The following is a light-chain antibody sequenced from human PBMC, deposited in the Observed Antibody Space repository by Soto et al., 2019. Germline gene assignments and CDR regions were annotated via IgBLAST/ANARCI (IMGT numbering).Light chain of an antibody. Sequence: EIVLTQSPATLSLSPGERATLSCRASQSVSSSLAWYQQKPGQAPRLLIYDASNRATSIPARFSGSGSGSGFSLTISSLVPEDFAVYYCQQGANWPLTLGPGTKVDIK. V-gene: IGKV3-11*01. CDR3: QQGANWPLT. CDR2: DAS. CDR1: QSVSSS. J-gene: IGKJ3*01.